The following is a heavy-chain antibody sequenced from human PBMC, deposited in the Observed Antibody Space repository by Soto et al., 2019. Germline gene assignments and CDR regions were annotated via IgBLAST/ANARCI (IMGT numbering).Heavy chain of an antibody. CDR3: ANPTLAKYYYDSSGVPTNTSDY. D-gene: IGHD3-22*01. J-gene: IGHJ4*02. CDR2: ISGSGGST. Sequence: GGSLRLSCAASGFTFSSYAMSWVRQAPGKGLEWVSAISGSGGSTYYADSVKGRFTISRDNSKNTLYLQMNSLRAEDTAINYLANPTLAKYYYDSSGVPTNTSDYWGQGTLVTVSS. CDR1: GFTFSSYA. V-gene: IGHV3-23*01.